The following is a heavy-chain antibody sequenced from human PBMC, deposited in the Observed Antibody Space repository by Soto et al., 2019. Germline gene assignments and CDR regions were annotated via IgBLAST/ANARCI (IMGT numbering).Heavy chain of an antibody. D-gene: IGHD1-1*01. CDR3: ARETPTEPPPWFDP. CDR1: GGSVSSGSYY. J-gene: IGHJ5*02. Sequence: SETLSLTCTVSGGSVSSGSYYWSWIRQPPGKGLEWIGHIYYSGSTNYNPSLKSRVTLSVDTSKNQFSLKLSSVTAADTAVYYCARETPTEPPPWFDPWGQGTLVTVSS. V-gene: IGHV4-61*01. CDR2: IYYSGST.